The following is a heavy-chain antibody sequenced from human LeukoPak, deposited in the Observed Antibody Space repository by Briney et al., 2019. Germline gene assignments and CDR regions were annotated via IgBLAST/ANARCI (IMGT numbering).Heavy chain of an antibody. CDR2: IYYSGST. CDR1: GGSISSYY. Sequence: SETLSLTCTVSGGSISSYYWSWIRQPPGKGLEWIGYIYYSGSTNYNPSLKSRVTISVDTSKNQFSLKLSSVTAADTAVYYCAREPLRYFDWLLPSGWFDPWGQGTLVTVSS. D-gene: IGHD3-9*01. V-gene: IGHV4-59*12. CDR3: AREPLRYFDWLLPSGWFDP. J-gene: IGHJ5*02.